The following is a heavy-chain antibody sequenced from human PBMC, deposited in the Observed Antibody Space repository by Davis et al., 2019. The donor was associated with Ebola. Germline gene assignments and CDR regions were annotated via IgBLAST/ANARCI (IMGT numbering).Heavy chain of an antibody. CDR2: INHSGST. V-gene: IGHV4-34*01. Sequence: GSLRLSCAVYGGSFSGYYWSWILQPPGKGLEWIGEINHSGSTNYNPSLKSRVTISVDTSKNQFSLKLSSVTAADTAVYYCARWSYSSSSFDYWGQGTLVTVSS. D-gene: IGHD6-6*01. J-gene: IGHJ4*02. CDR1: GGSFSGYY. CDR3: ARWSYSSSSFDY.